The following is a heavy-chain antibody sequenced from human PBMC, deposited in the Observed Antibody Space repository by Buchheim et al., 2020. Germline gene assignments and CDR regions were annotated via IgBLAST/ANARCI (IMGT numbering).Heavy chain of an antibody. J-gene: IGHJ3*02. D-gene: IGHD2/OR15-2a*01. V-gene: IGHV3-48*02. CDR2: IDPSSSTI. CDR1: GFTFSSYA. Sequence: EVQLLESGGGLVQPGGSLRLSCAASGFTFSSYAMSWVRQAPGKGLEWVSHIDPSSSTISYADSVKGRFTISRDNAKNSVYLQINSLGDEDTAVYYCARDRNYASDIWGQGT. CDR3: ARDRNYASDI.